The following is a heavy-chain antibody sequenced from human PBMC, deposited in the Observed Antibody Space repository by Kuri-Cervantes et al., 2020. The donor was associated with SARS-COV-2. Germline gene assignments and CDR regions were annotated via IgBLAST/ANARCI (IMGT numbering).Heavy chain of an antibody. CDR2: IHYNGST. D-gene: IGHD6-13*01. CDR3: ARVKAAAGRSDY. V-gene: IGHV4-39*07. CDR1: GVSISGSSYY. Sequence: SETLSLTCTVSGVSISGSSYYWGWIRQPPGKGLEWIGSIHYNGSTYYHPSLKSRVTISVDTPKNQFSLKLSSVTAADTAVYYCARVKAAAGRSDYWGQGTLVTVSS. J-gene: IGHJ4*02.